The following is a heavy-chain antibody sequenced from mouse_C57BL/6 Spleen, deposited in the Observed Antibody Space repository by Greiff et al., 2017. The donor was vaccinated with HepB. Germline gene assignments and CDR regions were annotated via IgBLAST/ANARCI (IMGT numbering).Heavy chain of an antibody. Sequence: VQLQQPGAELVKPGASVKMSCKASGYTFTSYWITWVKQRPGQGLEWIGDIYPGSGSTNYNEKFKSKATLTVDTSSSTAYMQRSSLTSEDSAVYYCARRGSGTAWFADWGQGTLVTVSA. CDR1: GYTFTSYW. CDR2: IYPGSGST. CDR3: ARRGSGTAWFAD. D-gene: IGHD4-1*01. V-gene: IGHV1-55*01. J-gene: IGHJ3*01.